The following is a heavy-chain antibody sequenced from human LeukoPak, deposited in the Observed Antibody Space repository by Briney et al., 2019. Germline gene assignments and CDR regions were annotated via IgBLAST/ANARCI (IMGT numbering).Heavy chain of an antibody. J-gene: IGHJ5*02. CDR3: AREVGATRGLDP. D-gene: IGHD1-26*01. V-gene: IGHV3-53*01. CDR1: GFTVSSNY. Sequence: GGSLRLSCAASGFTVSSNYMSWVRQAPGKGLEWVSIIYSGGSKYYADSVKGGFTISRDTSKNTLYLQMNSLRAEDTSVYYCAREVGATRGLDPWGQGTLVTVSS. CDR2: IYSGGSK.